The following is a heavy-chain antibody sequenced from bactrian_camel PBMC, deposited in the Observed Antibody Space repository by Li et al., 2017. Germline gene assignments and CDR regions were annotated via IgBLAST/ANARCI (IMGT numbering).Heavy chain of an antibody. CDR3: AARYPGSCPVPWSIESAYNY. V-gene: IGHV3S63*01. J-gene: IGHJ4*01. CDR1: RSEYA. D-gene: IGHD2*01. Sequence: HVQLVESGGGSVQAGASLRLSCTASRSEYAMGWFRQVPGKEREGVAAIYTGGDSTDYADSVKGRFKISRDNAEGTVYLQLDSLKPEDTAMYYCAARYPGSCPVPWSIESAYNYWGQGTQVTVS. CDR2: IYTGGDST.